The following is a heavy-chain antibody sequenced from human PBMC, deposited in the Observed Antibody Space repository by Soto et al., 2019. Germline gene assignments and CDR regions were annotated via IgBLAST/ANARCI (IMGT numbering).Heavy chain of an antibody. Sequence: SETLSLTCIVSGGSISEKYWSWIRQPPGKGLEWIGSISHTGSTSYNPSLKGRVTMSVNKSKNQFSLKLSSVTAADMAVYYCARAVAPYLGTWFDPWGQGTLVTVSS. J-gene: IGHJ5*02. D-gene: IGHD3-16*01. CDR2: ISHTGST. CDR3: ARAVAPYLGTWFDP. CDR1: GGSISEKY. V-gene: IGHV4-59*04.